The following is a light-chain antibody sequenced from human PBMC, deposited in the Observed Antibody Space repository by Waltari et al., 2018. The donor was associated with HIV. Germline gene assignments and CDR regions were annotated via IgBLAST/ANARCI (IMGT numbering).Light chain of an antibody. V-gene: IGLV2-23*02. CDR3: CSYARSGIP. J-gene: IGLJ2*01. Sequence: QSALTQPASVSGSFGQSITISCTGTSSDVGSYNLVSWYQYHPGKAPKLIIYEVSKRPSGVSNRFSGSKSGNTAYLTVSGLQAEDEAHYYCCSYARSGIPFGGGTKLTVL. CDR1: SSDVGSYNL. CDR2: EVS.